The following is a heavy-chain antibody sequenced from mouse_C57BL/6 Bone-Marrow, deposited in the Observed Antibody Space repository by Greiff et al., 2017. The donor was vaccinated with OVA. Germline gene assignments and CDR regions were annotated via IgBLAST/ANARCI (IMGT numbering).Heavy chain of an antibody. V-gene: IGHV5-4*01. CDR1: GFTFSSYA. D-gene: IGHD2-4*01. CDR2: ISDGGSYT. CDR3: ARYDYDYAMDY. Sequence: EVQLKESGGGLVKPGGSLKLSCAASGFTFSSYAMSWVRQTPEKRLEWVATISDGGSYTYYPDNVKGRFTISRDNAKNNLYLQMSHLKSEDTAMYYCARYDYDYAMDYWGQGTSVTVSS. J-gene: IGHJ4*01.